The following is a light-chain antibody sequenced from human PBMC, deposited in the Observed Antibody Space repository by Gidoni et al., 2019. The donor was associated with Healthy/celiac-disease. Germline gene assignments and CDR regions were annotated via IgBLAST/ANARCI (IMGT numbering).Light chain of an antibody. CDR2: GAS. Sequence: EIVMTQSPATLSVSPGERATLSCRASQSVSSNLAWYQQKPGQAPRLLIYGASTRATGIPARFSGSGSRTEFTLTISSLQSEDFAVYYCQQYNNWPPLTFGGXTKVEIK. CDR3: QQYNNWPPLT. J-gene: IGKJ4*01. CDR1: QSVSSN. V-gene: IGKV3-15*01.